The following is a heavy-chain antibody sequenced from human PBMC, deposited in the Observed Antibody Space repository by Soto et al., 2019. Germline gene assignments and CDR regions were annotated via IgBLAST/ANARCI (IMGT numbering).Heavy chain of an antibody. J-gene: IGHJ4*02. V-gene: IGHV4-31*03. CDR3: AREVAATTHFDY. D-gene: IGHD5-12*01. CDR1: GDSVSSGDYY. Sequence: QVHLQESGPGLVKPSQTLSLTCTVSGDSVSSGDYYWSWIRQYPGRGLEYIGYIVYTESTYYNPSLTSRVVISIDRSKNQFSLMLSSVTAADTAVYYCAREVAATTHFDYWGQGTLVTV. CDR2: IVYTEST.